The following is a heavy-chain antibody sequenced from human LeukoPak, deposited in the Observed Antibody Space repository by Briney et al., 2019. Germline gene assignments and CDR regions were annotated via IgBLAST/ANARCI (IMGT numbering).Heavy chain of an antibody. Sequence: SETLSLTCGVYGGSFNAYYWSWIRQPPGKGLECIGEISHSGITNYNPSLKSRVTISVDTSNKQFSLKLNSVTAADTAVYYCASISVIHPLGGYYYMDVWGNGTTVTISS. V-gene: IGHV4-34*01. D-gene: IGHD3-22*01. J-gene: IGHJ6*03. CDR2: ISHSGIT. CDR3: ASISVIHPLGGYYYMDV. CDR1: GGSFNAYY.